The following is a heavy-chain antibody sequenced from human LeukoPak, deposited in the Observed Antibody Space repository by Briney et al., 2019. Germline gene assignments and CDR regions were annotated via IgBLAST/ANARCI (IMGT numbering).Heavy chain of an antibody. J-gene: IGHJ3*02. CDR1: GGSLSGYY. Sequence: SETLPLTCAVYGGSLSGYYWSWIRQPPGKGLEWIGEINHSGSTNYNPSLKSRVTISVDTSKNQFSLKLSSVTAADTAVYYCARYRSGSYWGRPDAFDIWGQGTMVTVSS. V-gene: IGHV4-34*01. D-gene: IGHD1-26*01. CDR2: INHSGST. CDR3: ARYRSGSYWGRPDAFDI.